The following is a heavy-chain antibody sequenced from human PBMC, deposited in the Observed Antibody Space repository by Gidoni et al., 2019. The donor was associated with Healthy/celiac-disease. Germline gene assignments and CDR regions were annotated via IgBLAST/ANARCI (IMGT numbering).Heavy chain of an antibody. Sequence: EVQLVASGGGLVKPGRSLRLSCTASGFTFGDYAMSWFRQAPGKGLEWVGFIRSKADGGTTEYAASVKGRFTNSRDDSKSIAYLQMNSLKTEDTAVYYCTREAPYYDILTDYWGQGTLVTVSS. V-gene: IGHV3-49*05. D-gene: IGHD3-9*01. J-gene: IGHJ4*02. CDR3: TREAPYYDILTDY. CDR2: IRSKADGGTT. CDR1: GFTFGDYA.